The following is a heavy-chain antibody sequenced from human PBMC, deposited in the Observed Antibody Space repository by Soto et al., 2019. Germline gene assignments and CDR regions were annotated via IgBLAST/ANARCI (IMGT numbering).Heavy chain of an antibody. CDR1: GFSLTTSGVG. J-gene: IGHJ5*02. D-gene: IGHD3-3*01. Sequence: QITLKESGPTRVKPTQTLTLTCTFSGFSLTTSGVGVGWIRQPPGKALEWLALIDWDDDKRYSLSLKTTLTITKDTSKNQVVLTMTNMDPVDTATYYCAQSRWRGYKAWFYTLVQGTLVAVSS. CDR3: AQSRWRGYKAWFYT. V-gene: IGHV2-5*02. CDR2: IDWDDDK.